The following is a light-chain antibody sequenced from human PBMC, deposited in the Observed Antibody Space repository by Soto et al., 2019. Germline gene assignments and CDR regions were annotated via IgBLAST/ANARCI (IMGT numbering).Light chain of an antibody. CDR2: GAY. J-gene: IGKJ1*01. V-gene: IGKV3-15*01. CDR1: QSVRSN. Sequence: EVVMTQSPAALSVSPGEGVTLYCGASQSVRSNLAWYQQRPGQAPRLLIYGAYNRATAVPARFSGSGFGTEFTLTISSLQPEDIAVYFCQQYDTWPPWTFGQGTKVEIK. CDR3: QQYDTWPPWT.